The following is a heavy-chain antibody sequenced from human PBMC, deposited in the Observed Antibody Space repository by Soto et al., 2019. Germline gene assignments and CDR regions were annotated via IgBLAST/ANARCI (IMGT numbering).Heavy chain of an antibody. J-gene: IGHJ4*02. CDR1: GISITSSY. CDR2: ISDRGDI. V-gene: IGHV4-59*12. D-gene: IGHD2-21*02. CDR3: ARDGMTTGDT. Sequence: SETLSLTCTVSGISITSSYWNWFRQSPGKGLEWIGQISDRGDINYNPSLKSRVSISMDTPENRISLKLDSVTAADAGVYFCARDGMTTGDTWGPGTLVTVSS.